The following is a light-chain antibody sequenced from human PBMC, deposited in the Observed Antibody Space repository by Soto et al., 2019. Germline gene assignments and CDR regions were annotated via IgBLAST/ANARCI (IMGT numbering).Light chain of an antibody. Sequence: EILMTQSPATLSVSPGERATLSCRASQSVSSYLAWYQQKPGQAPRLLIYDASNRATGIPARFSGSGSGTDFTLTISSLEPEDFAVYYCQQRSNWPPWTFGQGTKVDI. CDR2: DAS. CDR3: QQRSNWPPWT. J-gene: IGKJ1*01. V-gene: IGKV3-11*01. CDR1: QSVSSY.